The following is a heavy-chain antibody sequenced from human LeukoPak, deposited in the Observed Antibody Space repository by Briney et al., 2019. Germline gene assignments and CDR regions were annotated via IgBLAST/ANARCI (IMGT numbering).Heavy chain of an antibody. CDR2: LSGNGGTT. J-gene: IGHJ6*02. D-gene: IGHD1-1*01. CDR1: GFSFSNHA. Sequence: GGSLRLSCAASGFSFSNHAMSGGRQPPGTGLEWVSTLSGNGGTTYYADSVRGRFTISRDNSKNTLYLQMNSLRADDTAVYYGAKDSWAGRQYNGMDVWGQGTTVTVSS. CDR3: AKDSWAGRQYNGMDV. V-gene: IGHV3-23*01.